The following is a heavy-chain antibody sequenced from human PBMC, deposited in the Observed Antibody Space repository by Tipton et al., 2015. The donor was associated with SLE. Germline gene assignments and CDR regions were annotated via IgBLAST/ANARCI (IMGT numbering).Heavy chain of an antibody. D-gene: IGHD3-10*01. CDR3: SRTLMDIVDF. Sequence: SLRLSCAASGFTFSDYYMSWVRQSPRKGLEWISYITPAGTETYADSVKGRFTISRDNAQNPLFLQMDSLRPEDTAVYFCSRTLMDIVDFWGQGTLVSVSS. J-gene: IGHJ4*02. CDR2: ITPAGTE. V-gene: IGHV3-11*04. CDR1: GFTFSDYY.